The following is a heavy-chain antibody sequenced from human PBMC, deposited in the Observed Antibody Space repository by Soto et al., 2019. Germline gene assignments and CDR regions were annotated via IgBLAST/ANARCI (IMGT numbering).Heavy chain of an antibody. V-gene: IGHV4-4*07. CDR2: IYSDGST. D-gene: IGHD3-10*01. CDR1: GGSIIGYY. J-gene: IGHJ4*02. Sequence: SETLSLTCTVSGGSIIGYYWSCIRQPAGKGLEWIGRIYSDGSTNYNPSLKSRVTMSVDTSKNQFSLKLSSVTAADTAVYYCARAPSLYYYGSGSYVYWGQGTLVTVSS. CDR3: ARAPSLYYYGSGSYVY.